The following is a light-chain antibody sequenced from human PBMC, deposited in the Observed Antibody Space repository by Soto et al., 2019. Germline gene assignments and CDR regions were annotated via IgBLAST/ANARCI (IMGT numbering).Light chain of an antibody. J-gene: IGKJ5*01. CDR2: DAS. Sequence: ASVGERVNITCRASQSIGTWLAWHQQKPGKAPNLLMFDASTLHTGVPSRFSGSGDGTEFTLSISSLQPDDSAIYFCRQYKTYTFGRGTRLEI. CDR3: RQYKTYT. CDR1: QSIGTW. V-gene: IGKV1-5*01.